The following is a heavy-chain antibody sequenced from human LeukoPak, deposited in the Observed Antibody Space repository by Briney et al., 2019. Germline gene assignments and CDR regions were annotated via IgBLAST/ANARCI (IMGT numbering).Heavy chain of an antibody. J-gene: IGHJ3*02. D-gene: IGHD2-2*01. CDR3: ATPPPVVPAANTAFDI. CDR2: IYTSGST. Sequence: SETLSLTCTVSGGSISSYYWSWIRQPAGKGLEWIGRIYTSGSTNYNPSLKSRVTMSVDTSKNQFSLKLSPVTAADTAVYYCATPPPVVPAANTAFDIWGQGTMVTVSS. V-gene: IGHV4-4*07. CDR1: GGSISSYY.